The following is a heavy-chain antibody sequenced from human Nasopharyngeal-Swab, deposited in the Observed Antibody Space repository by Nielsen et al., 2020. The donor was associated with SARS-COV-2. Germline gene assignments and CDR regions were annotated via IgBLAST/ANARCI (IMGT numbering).Heavy chain of an antibody. CDR2: TYYSGST. D-gene: IGHD3-22*01. Sequence: SETLSLTCTVSGGSISSYYWSWIRQPPGKGLEWIGYTYYSGSTNYNPSLKSRVTISVDTSKNQFSLKLSSVTAADTAVYYCARQLDYYDSSGYYLRYFDYWGQGTLVTVSS. J-gene: IGHJ4*02. V-gene: IGHV4-59*08. CDR3: ARQLDYYDSSGYYLRYFDY. CDR1: GGSISSYY.